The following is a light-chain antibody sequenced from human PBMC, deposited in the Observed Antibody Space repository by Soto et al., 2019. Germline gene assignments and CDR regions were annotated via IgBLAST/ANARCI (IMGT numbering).Light chain of an antibody. Sequence: IQGTQSPSSLSASVGDRVTITSCAAQGMGTEVRWYQLNPGKATKLLVYGASTLQSGVLPRCSGSGSGTDFTLTTSSLQPDDFATYYCLQDFNYPPTFGQGTKVEIK. CDR1: QGMGTE. J-gene: IGKJ1*01. CDR3: LQDFNYPPT. V-gene: IGKV1-6*02. CDR2: GAS.